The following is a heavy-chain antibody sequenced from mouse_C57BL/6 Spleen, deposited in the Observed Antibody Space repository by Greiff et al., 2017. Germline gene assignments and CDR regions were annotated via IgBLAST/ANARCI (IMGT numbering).Heavy chain of an antibody. D-gene: IGHD1-1*01. CDR1: GFTFSSYG. CDR3: ARHEDYGSSYDY. CDR2: ISRGGSYT. J-gene: IGHJ2*01. Sequence: EVMLVESGGDLVKPGGSLKLSCAASGFTFSSYGMSWVRQTPDKRLEWVATISRGGSYTYYPDSVKGRFTISRDNAKTPLYLQRSSLKSEDTAMYYCARHEDYGSSYDYLGQGTTLTVSS. V-gene: IGHV5-6*01.